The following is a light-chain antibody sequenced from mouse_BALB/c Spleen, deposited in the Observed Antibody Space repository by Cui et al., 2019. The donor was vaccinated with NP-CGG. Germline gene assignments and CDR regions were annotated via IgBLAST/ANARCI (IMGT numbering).Light chain of an antibody. CDR2: GIN. Sequence: QAVVTQESALTTSPVETFTRTCRSSTGPVTTSNYANWVQEKPDHLFTGLIGGINNRAPGVPARFSGSLIGDKAALTITGAQTEDEAIYFCALWYSNHWVFGGGTKLTVL. CDR3: ALWYSNHWV. J-gene: IGLJ1*01. CDR1: TGPVTTSNY. V-gene: IGLV1*01.